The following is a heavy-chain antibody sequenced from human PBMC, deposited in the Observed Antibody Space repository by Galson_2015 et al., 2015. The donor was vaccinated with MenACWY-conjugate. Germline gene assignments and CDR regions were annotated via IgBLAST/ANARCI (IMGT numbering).Heavy chain of an antibody. CDR3: SRVGTIGLDGFDS. CDR1: GFMFSSYS. D-gene: IGHD3-3*01. CDR2: ISSNGNYI. V-gene: IGHV3-21*01. Sequence: SLRLSCAASGFMFSSYSLNWVRQAPGQGLQWVASISSNGNYIYYGDSVEGRFTISRDNAKNSMYLQMNSLTVEGTAVYYCSRVGTIGLDGFDSWGQGTLVIVSS. J-gene: IGHJ5*01.